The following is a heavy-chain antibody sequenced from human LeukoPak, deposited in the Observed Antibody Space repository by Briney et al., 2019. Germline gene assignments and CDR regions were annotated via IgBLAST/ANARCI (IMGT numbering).Heavy chain of an antibody. Sequence: SVTLSLTCAVYGGSFSGYYWSWIRQPPGKGLEWIGEINHSGGTNYNPSLKSRVTMSVDTSKNQFSLKLSSVTAADTAVYYCARGPQATWFDPWGQGTLVTVSS. CDR3: ARGPQATWFDP. D-gene: IGHD5-12*01. CDR1: GGSFSGYY. CDR2: INHSGGT. J-gene: IGHJ5*02. V-gene: IGHV4-34*01.